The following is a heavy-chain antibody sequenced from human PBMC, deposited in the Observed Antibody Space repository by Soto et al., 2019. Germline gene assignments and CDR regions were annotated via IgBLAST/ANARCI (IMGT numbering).Heavy chain of an antibody. D-gene: IGHD3-3*01. CDR3: AKALWPSSGYFLSGYSLFDF. CDR2: INNSGDT. V-gene: IGHV3-23*01. Sequence: EVQLLESGGGLVQPGGSLRLSCAVSGFSFGSYAMSWVRQSPGKGLEWVSIINNSGDTYYADSVKGRFTISRDNSKNMLYVQMNSLRADDTAVYYCAKALWPSSGYFLSGYSLFDFWGQGTLVTVSS. CDR1: GFSFGSYA. J-gene: IGHJ4*02.